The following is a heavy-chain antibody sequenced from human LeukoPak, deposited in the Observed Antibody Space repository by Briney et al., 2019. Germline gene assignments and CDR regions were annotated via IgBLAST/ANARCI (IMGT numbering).Heavy chain of an antibody. CDR1: GGSVSSISYY. V-gene: IGHV4-39*01. CDR2: MYHNGST. J-gene: IGHJ5*02. CDR3: ARHPSGRMWLQQGGWFDP. D-gene: IGHD5-24*01. Sequence: SETLSLTCTVSGGSVSSISYYWGWIRQPPGKGLEWIGSMYHNGSTYYNPSLKSRVTISVDTSKNQSSLKLTSVTAADTAVYYCARHPSGRMWLQQGGWFDPWGQGTLVTVSS.